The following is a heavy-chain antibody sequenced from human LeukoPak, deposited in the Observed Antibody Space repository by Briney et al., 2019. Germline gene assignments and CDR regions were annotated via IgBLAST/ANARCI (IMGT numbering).Heavy chain of an antibody. D-gene: IGHD5-12*01. V-gene: IGHV6-1*01. CDR1: GDSVSSNSAA. Sequence: SQTLSLTCAISGDSVSSNSAAWNWIRQSPSRGLEWLGRTYYRSKWYNDYAVSVKSRITINPDTSKNQFSLQLNSVTPEDTAVYYCARDLRNREGYSGYEVIDCWGQGTLVTVSS. CDR3: ARDLRNREGYSGYEVIDC. J-gene: IGHJ4*02. CDR2: TYYRSKWYN.